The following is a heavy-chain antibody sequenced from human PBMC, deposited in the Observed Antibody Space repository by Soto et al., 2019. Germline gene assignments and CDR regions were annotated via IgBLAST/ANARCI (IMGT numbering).Heavy chain of an antibody. CDR2: IIPIFGTA. J-gene: IGHJ6*02. CDR1: GGTFSSYA. CDR3: AKVAEVDYYYGMDV. V-gene: IGHV1-69*12. D-gene: IGHD6-19*01. Sequence: QVQLVQSGAEVKKPGSSVKVSCKASGGTFSSYAISWVRQAPGQGLEWMGGIIPIFGTANYAQKFQGRVTNTADESPSTSYMELSSLTSEDTAVYYCAKVAEVDYYYGMDVWGQGTTVTVSS.